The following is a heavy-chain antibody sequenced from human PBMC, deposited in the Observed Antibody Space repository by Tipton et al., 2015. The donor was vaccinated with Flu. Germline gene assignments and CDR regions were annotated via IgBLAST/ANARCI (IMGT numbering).Heavy chain of an antibody. Sequence: TLSLTCTVSSGSVSSSNWWSWVRQAPGKGPEWIGKVYRDGTTDYNPSLGSRVTISIDKSTNQFSLRMHSVTTADTAVYYCARRDYSNYVSEPKNWFDPWGQGALVTVSS. J-gene: IGHJ5*02. CDR3: ARRDYSNYVSEPKNWFDP. CDR2: VYRDGTT. CDR1: SGSVSSSNW. V-gene: IGHV4-4*02. D-gene: IGHD4-11*01.